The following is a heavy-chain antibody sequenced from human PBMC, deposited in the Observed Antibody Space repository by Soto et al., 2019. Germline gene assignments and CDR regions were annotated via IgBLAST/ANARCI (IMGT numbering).Heavy chain of an antibody. CDR1: GGSISSYY. CDR2: IYYIGST. D-gene: IGHD2-2*01. J-gene: IGHJ4*02. V-gene: IGHV4-59*12. Sequence: SETLSLTCTVSGGSISSYYWSWIRQPPGKGLEWIGYIYYIGSTNYNPSLKSRVTISVDTSKNQFSLKLSSVTAADTAVYYCARGGMVIIPTATAFDYWGQGTLVTVSS. CDR3: ARGGMVIIPTATAFDY.